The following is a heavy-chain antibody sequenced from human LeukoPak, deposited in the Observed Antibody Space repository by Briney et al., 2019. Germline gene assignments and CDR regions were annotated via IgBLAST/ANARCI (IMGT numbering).Heavy chain of an antibody. CDR3: ARGRGGYYYYMDV. CDR1: GGSFSGYY. J-gene: IGHJ6*03. Sequence: SETLSLTCAVYGGSFSGYYWSWIRQPPGKGLEWIGEINHSGSTNYNPSLKSRVIISVDTSKNQFSLKLSSVTAADTAVYYCARGRGGYYYYMDVWGKGTTVTVSS. CDR2: INHSGST. V-gene: IGHV4-34*01. D-gene: IGHD3-16*01.